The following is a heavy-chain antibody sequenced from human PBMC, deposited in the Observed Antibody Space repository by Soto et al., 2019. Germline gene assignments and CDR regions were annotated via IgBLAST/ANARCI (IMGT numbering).Heavy chain of an antibody. CDR1: GCTFSSYA. V-gene: IGHV3-23*01. CDR3: AKVVVALYYYYYGMDV. CDR2: ISGSGGST. Sequence: PGGSLRLSCAASGCTFSSYAMSWVRQATGKGLEWVSAISGSGGSTYYADSVKGRFTISRDNSKNTLYLQMNSLRAEDTAVYYCAKVVVALYYYYYGMDVWGQGTTVTVSS. J-gene: IGHJ6*02. D-gene: IGHD2-15*01.